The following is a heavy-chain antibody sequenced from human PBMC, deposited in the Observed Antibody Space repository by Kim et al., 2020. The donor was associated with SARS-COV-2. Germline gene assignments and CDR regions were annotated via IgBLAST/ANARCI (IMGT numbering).Heavy chain of an antibody. J-gene: IGHJ3*02. D-gene: IGHD3-22*01. Sequence: SVKGRFTISRDNSKNTLYLQMNSLRAEDTAVYYCAREGAGDSSGYDAFDIWGQGTMVTVSS. CDR3: AREGAGDSSGYDAFDI. V-gene: IGHV3-30*07.